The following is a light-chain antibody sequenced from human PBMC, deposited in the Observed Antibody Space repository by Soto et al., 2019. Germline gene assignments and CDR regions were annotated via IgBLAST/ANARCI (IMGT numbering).Light chain of an antibody. V-gene: IGKV3-20*01. CDR1: QSVSSNY. Sequence: EIVLTQSPGTLSLSPGQRATLSCRASQSVSSNYLAWYQQKPGQAPRLLIHGASSRATGIPDRFSGSGSGTDFTLTISRLEPEDFAVYYCQQYGRSPTTFGQGTKVDI. CDR2: GAS. J-gene: IGKJ1*01. CDR3: QQYGRSPTT.